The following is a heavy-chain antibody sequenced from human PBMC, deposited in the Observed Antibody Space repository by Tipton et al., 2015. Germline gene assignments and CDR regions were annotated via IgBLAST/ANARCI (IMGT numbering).Heavy chain of an antibody. CDR3: ARDHYIGVYNWFDP. Sequence: SLRLSCAASGFTFNRYWMTWVRQSPGKGLDWVANIEQDGSEKYYVDSVKGRFTISRDNAKNSLYLQMNSLRDEDTAVYYCARDHYIGVYNWFDPWGQGTLVTVSS. J-gene: IGHJ5*02. CDR2: IEQDGSEK. CDR1: GFTFNRYW. D-gene: IGHD3-10*01. V-gene: IGHV3-7*01.